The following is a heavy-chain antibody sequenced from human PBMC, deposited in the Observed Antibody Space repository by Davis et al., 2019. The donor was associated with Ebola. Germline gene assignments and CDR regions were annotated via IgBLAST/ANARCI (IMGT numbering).Heavy chain of an antibody. Sequence: GESLKISCAASGFTFSSYWMSWVRQAPGKGLEWVANIKQDGSEKYYVDSVKGRFTISRDNAKNSLYLQMNSLRAEDTAVYYCARDERSEYQLLAYFDYWGQGTLVTVSS. D-gene: IGHD2-2*01. V-gene: IGHV3-7*03. CDR3: ARDERSEYQLLAYFDY. J-gene: IGHJ4*02. CDR1: GFTFSSYW. CDR2: IKQDGSEK.